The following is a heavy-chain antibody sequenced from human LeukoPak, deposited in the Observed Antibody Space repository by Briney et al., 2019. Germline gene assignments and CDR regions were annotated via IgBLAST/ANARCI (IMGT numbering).Heavy chain of an antibody. J-gene: IGHJ4*02. Sequence: SETLSLTCTVSGYSISSGYYWGWIRQPPGKRLEWVGSIHSSGNTYYSPTLKSRVTISVDTSKNQFSLKLSSVTAADTAVYYCARHVRSDYGDPTTDYWGQGTLVTVSS. V-gene: IGHV4-38-2*02. CDR3: ARHVRSDYGDPTTDY. CDR2: IHSSGNT. D-gene: IGHD4-17*01. CDR1: GYSISSGYY.